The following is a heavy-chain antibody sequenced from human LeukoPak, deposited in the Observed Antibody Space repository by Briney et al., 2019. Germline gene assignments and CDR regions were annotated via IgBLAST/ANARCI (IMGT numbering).Heavy chain of an antibody. CDR2: INPHSGAT. J-gene: IGHJ6*03. CDR1: GYTFTAYY. D-gene: IGHD3-3*01. Sequence: ASVKVSCKASGYTFTAYYIHWVRQAPGQGHEWLGWINPHSGATNYAQKFQGRATLTRDTSITTAHMELSRLLSDDSAVYFCARDYHRIDSRSGYHVPNNYYMDVWGTGTPVSVSS. V-gene: IGHV1-2*02. CDR3: ARDYHRIDSRSGYHVPNNYYMDV.